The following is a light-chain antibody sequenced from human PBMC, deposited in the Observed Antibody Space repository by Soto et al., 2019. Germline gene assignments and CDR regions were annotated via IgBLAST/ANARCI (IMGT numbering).Light chain of an antibody. CDR3: QQYGSSPWT. J-gene: IGKJ1*01. CDR1: QSVSSSY. Sequence: EIVLTQSPGTLPLSPGERATLSCRASQSVSSSYLAWYQQKPGQAPRLLIYGASSTATGIPDRFSGSGSGTDFTLTISRLEPEDFAVYYCQQYGSSPWTFGQGTKVESK. CDR2: GAS. V-gene: IGKV3-20*01.